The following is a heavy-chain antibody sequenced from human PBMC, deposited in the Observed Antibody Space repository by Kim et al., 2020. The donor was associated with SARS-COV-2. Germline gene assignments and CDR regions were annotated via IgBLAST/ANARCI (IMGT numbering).Heavy chain of an antibody. V-gene: IGHV1-69*01. Sequence: YARKFQGRVTLTADESTIADYMVMSRLRSEDTAVYYCARVGQQLIYGMDVWGQGTTVTVSS. J-gene: IGHJ6*02. CDR3: ARVGQQLIYGMDV. D-gene: IGHD6-13*01.